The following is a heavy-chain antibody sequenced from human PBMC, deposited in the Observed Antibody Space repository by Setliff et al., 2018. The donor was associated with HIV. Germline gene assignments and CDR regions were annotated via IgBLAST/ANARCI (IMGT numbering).Heavy chain of an antibody. J-gene: IGHJ4*02. Sequence: SETLSLTCAVYGGSLSDYYWSWIRQPPGKGLEWIGYIYYSGSTNYNPSLKSRLTISIDTSKNQFSLNLNSVTAADTAVYYCARHQLRGSYPAFDYWGQGTPVTVSS. CDR2: IYYSGST. CDR3: ARHQLRGSYPAFDY. CDR1: GGSLSDYY. V-gene: IGHV4-59*08. D-gene: IGHD1-26*01.